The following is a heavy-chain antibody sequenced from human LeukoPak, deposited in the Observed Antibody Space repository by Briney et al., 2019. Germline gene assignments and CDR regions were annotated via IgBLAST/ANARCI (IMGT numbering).Heavy chain of an antibody. V-gene: IGHV4-39*01. Sequence: SETLSLPCTVSGDSISGSSYYWAWIRQPPGKGLEWIGSVYYTGSTYYMSSLKSRVTISADTSKNLFSLKVNSMTAADTAVYYCARHGPPMQRQFYDSWGQGTLVTVSS. CDR3: ARHGPPMQRQFYDS. D-gene: IGHD5-24*01. J-gene: IGHJ4*02. CDR2: VYYTGST. CDR1: GDSISGSSYY.